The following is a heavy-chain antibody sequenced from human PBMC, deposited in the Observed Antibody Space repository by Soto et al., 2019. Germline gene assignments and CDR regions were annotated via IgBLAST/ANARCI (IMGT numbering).Heavy chain of an antibody. J-gene: IGHJ4*02. CDR2: ISSSSSYI. CDR3: ARDQPAYIYGYGLGY. CDR1: GFTFSSYS. V-gene: IGHV3-21*01. D-gene: IGHD5-18*01. Sequence: EVQLVESGGGLVKPGGSLRLSCAASGFTFSSYSMNWVRQAPGKGLEWVSSISSSSSYIYYADSVKGRFTISRDNAKNSLHLQRNSLRAEDTAVYYCARDQPAYIYGYGLGYWGQGTLVTVSS.